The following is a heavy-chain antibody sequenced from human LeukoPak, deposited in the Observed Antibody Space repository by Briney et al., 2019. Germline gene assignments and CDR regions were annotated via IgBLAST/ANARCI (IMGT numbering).Heavy chain of an antibody. V-gene: IGHV3-74*01. CDR1: GFTFSSYW. CDR3: ARDRYSYGPYYFDY. D-gene: IGHD5-18*01. CDR2: INSDGSST. Sequence: PGGSLRLSCAASGFTFSSYWMHWVRQAPGKGLVWVSRINSDGSSTSYADSVKGRFTISRDNAKNTLYLQMNSLRAEDTAVYYCARDRYSYGPYYFDYWGQGTLVTASS. J-gene: IGHJ4*02.